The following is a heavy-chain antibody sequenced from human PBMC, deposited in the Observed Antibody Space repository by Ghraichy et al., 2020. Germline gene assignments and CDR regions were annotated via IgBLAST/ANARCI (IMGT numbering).Heavy chain of an antibody. D-gene: IGHD1-26*01. CDR3: ARQRGLGATTQEFDY. CDR1: GGSISSSSYY. J-gene: IGHJ4*02. Sequence: SETLSLTCTVSGGSISSSSYYWGWIRQPPGKGLEWIGSIYYSGSTYYNPSLKSRVTISVDTSKNQFFLKLSSVTAADTAVYYCARQRGLGATTQEFDYWGQGTLVTVSS. CDR2: IYYSGST. V-gene: IGHV4-39*01.